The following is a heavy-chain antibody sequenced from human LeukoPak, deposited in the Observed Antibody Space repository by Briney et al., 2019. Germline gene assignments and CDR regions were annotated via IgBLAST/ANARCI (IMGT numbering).Heavy chain of an antibody. V-gene: IGHV4-4*07. Sequence: SETLSLTCGVSVAALSNSFWGWIREPAGGGRGWIGRLYSSGRTNLNPPLKSRVTLAIDTSKNQFSLELTSVTAADTALYYCARAPAGCGGTCSFDHWGQGSLVTVSS. CDR2: LYSSGRT. J-gene: IGHJ4*02. CDR1: VAALSNSF. D-gene: IGHD2-15*01. CDR3: ARAPAGCGGTCSFDH.